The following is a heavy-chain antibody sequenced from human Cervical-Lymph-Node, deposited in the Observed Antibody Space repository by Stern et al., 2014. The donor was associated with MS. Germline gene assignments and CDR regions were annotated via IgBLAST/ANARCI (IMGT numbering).Heavy chain of an antibody. CDR2: AWYDGSTA. CDR3: ARGHTPYAYNYLFDY. D-gene: IGHD5-24*01. V-gene: IGHV3-33*01. CDR1: GFTFSSYG. J-gene: IGHJ4*02. Sequence: VHLVESGGGVVQPGTSLRLSCAASGFTFSSYGMHWVRQAPGKGLEWVALAWYDGSTAYYTNSVKGRFTISRDNSKNTLSLQMNSLTAEDTAVYYCARGHTPYAYNYLFDYWGQGTLVTVSS.